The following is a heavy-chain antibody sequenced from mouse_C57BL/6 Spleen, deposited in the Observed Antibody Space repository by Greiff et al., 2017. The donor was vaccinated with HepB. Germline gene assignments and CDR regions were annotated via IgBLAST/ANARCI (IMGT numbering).Heavy chain of an antibody. Sequence: QVQLQQPGAELVKPGASVKLSCKASGYTFTSYWMHWVKQRPGRGPEWIGRIDPNSGGTKYNEKFKSKATLTVDKPSSTAYMQLSSLTSEDSAVYYCARSATEAVYFDVWGTGTTVTVSS. CDR3: ARSATEAVYFDV. V-gene: IGHV1-72*01. J-gene: IGHJ1*03. D-gene: IGHD1-2*01. CDR1: GYTFTSYW. CDR2: IDPNSGGT.